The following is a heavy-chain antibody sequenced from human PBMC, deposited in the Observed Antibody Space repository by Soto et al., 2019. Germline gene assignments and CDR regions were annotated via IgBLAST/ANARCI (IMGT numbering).Heavy chain of an antibody. CDR2: ISGSGGST. J-gene: IGHJ4*02. D-gene: IGHD3-10*01. V-gene: IGHV3-23*01. CDR3: AKGPYYYGSGSSNFDY. CDR1: GFTFSSYA. Sequence: GGSLRLSCAASGFTFSSYAMSWVRQAPGKGLEWVSAISGSGGSTYYADSVKGRFTISRDNSKNTLYLQMNRLRAEDTAVYYCAKGPYYYGSGSSNFDYWGQGTLVTVSS.